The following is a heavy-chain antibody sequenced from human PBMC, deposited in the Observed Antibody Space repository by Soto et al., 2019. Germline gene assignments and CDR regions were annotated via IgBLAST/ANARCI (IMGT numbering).Heavy chain of an antibody. CDR2: IYSGETT. D-gene: IGHD2-21*02. CDR1: GFNVNSAY. Sequence: LRLSCAASGFNVNSAYINWVRKTPWKGLEWVASIYSGETTYYADSVRCRFTISSDKSKNTLYFQLSSLRIEDTAVYYCTRDARGLGRLSLFEYWGQGVLVTVSS. J-gene: IGHJ4*02. V-gene: IGHV3-53*01. CDR3: TRDARGLGRLSLFEY.